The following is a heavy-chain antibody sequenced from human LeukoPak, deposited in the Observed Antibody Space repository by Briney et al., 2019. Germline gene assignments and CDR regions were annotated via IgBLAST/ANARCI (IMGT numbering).Heavy chain of an antibody. J-gene: IGHJ4*02. V-gene: IGHV3-11*04. D-gene: IGHD3-22*01. CDR3: ARDSEDSSGYPFFDY. CDR1: GFTFNDYY. CDR2: ISSSGSTI. Sequence: GGSLRLSCAASGFTFNDYYMSWIRQAPGKGLEWASYISSSGSTIYYADSVKGRFTISRDNAKDSLYLQMNSLRAEDTAVYYCARDSEDSSGYPFFDYWGQGTLVTVSS.